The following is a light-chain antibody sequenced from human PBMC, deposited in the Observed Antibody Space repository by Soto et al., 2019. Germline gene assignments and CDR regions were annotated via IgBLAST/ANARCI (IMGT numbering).Light chain of an antibody. CDR2: GSH. Sequence: DIQMTQSPSSLSASVGDRVTITCRASQSIAVFLSWYQQKPGKAPTLLIYGSHTLQTEVPSRFSGSGSGTHFTLTIGSLQPEDFAVYYCHQRQSWPRTFGQGTKVDI. V-gene: IGKV1-39*01. CDR3: HQRQSWPRT. J-gene: IGKJ1*01. CDR1: QSIAVF.